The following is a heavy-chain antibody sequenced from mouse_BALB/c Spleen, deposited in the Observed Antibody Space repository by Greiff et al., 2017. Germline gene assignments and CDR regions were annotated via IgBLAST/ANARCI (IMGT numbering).Heavy chain of an antibody. D-gene: IGHD1-1*01. CDR3: ARNFPYGSSYPWFAY. CDR2: IWSGGST. V-gene: IGHV2-2*02. J-gene: IGHJ3*01. Sequence: LQESGPGLVQPSQSLSITCTVSGFSLTSYGVHWVRQSPGKGLEWLGVIWSGGSTDYNAAFISRLSISKDNSKSQVFFKMNSLQANDTAIYYCARNFPYGSSYPWFAYWGQGTLVTVSA. CDR1: GFSLTSYG.